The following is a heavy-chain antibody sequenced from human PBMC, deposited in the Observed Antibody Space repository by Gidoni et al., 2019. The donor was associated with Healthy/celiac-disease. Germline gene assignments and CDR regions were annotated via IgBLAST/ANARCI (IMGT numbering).Heavy chain of an antibody. CDR3: ARVSCSGGSCYPGRYYYYYMDV. CDR2: SNHSGRT. V-gene: IGHV4-34*01. D-gene: IGHD2-15*01. J-gene: IGHJ6*03. Sequence: QVQLQQWGAGLLKPSENLSLTCAVYGGSFSGSYWSWIRQPPGKGLEWIGASNHSGRTNYNPSHKSRVCISVDKSKNQFSLKLSSVTAADTAVYYCARVSCSGGSCYPGRYYYYYMDVWGKGTTVTVS. CDR1: GGSFSGSY.